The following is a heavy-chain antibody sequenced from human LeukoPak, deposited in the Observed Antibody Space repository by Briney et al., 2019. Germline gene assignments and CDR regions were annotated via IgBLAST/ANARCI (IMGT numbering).Heavy chain of an antibody. CDR1: GYTFTSYG. J-gene: IGHJ4*02. CDR3: ARGPHSRPAPYFDY. CDR2: INPNSGGT. V-gene: IGHV1-2*02. Sequence: GASVKVSCKASGYTFTSYGINWVRQATGQGLEWMGWINPNSGGTNYAQKFQGRVTMTRDTSIGTAYMELSRLRSDDTAVYYCARGPHSRPAPYFDYWGQGTLVTVSS. D-gene: IGHD5-18*01.